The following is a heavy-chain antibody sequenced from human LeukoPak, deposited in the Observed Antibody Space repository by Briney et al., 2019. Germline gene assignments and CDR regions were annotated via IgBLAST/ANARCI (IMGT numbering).Heavy chain of an antibody. CDR3: ARAQINYDSSGVDAFDI. CDR1: GGSITNTNYY. J-gene: IGHJ3*02. D-gene: IGHD3-22*01. Sequence: SETLSLTCTVSGGSITNTNYYWAWIRQPPGEGLEWIGSVYHSGITYYTPSLKSRVTISVDTSKNQFSLKLSSVTAADTAVYYCARAQINYDSSGVDAFDIWGQGTMVTVSS. V-gene: IGHV4-39*07. CDR2: VYHSGIT.